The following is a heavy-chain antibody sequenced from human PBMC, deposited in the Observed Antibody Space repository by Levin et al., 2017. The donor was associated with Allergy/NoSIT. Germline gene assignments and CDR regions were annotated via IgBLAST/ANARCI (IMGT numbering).Heavy chain of an antibody. Sequence: SCAASGFTFSSYGMHWVRQAPGKGLEWVAVIWYDGSNKYYADSVKGRFTISRDNSKNTLYLQMNSLRAEDTAVYYCARDFGIFGVVTAPDYWGQGTLVTVSS. CDR1: GFTFSSYG. D-gene: IGHD3-3*01. J-gene: IGHJ4*02. CDR3: ARDFGIFGVVTAPDY. CDR2: IWYDGSNK. V-gene: IGHV3-33*01.